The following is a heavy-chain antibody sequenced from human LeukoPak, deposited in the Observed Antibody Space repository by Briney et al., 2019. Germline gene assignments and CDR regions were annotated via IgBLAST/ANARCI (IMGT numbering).Heavy chain of an antibody. CDR1: GYTFTGYY. V-gene: IGHV1-2*02. CDR3: ARDLMGIAYRGAFYY. Sequence: ASVKVSCKASGYTFTGYYMHWVRQAPGQGLEWMGWINPNSGGTNYAQKFQGRVTMTRDTSISTAYMGLNSLRAEDTAVYYCARDLMGIAYRGAFYYWGQGTLVTVSS. D-gene: IGHD6-13*01. CDR2: INPNSGGT. J-gene: IGHJ4*02.